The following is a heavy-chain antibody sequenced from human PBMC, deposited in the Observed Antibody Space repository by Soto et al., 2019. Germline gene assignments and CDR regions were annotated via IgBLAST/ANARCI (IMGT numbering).Heavy chain of an antibody. Sequence: QVQLVESGGGVVQPGRSLRLSCAASGFTFSSYGMHWVRQAPGKGLEWVAVIWYDGSNKYYADSVKGRFTISRDNSKNTLYLQMNSLRAEDTAVYYCASTLGGDSSGSFDPWGQGTLVTVSS. CDR3: ASTLGGDSSGSFDP. J-gene: IGHJ5*02. V-gene: IGHV3-33*01. CDR1: GFTFSSYG. CDR2: IWYDGSNK. D-gene: IGHD3-22*01.